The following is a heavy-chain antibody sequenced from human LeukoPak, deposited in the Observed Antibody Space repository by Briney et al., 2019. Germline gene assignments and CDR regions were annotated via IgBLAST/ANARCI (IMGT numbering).Heavy chain of an antibody. D-gene: IGHD2-2*01. CDR3: ARQCSSTVPHYYYYMDV. CDR1: GGSFSGYY. CDR2: INHSGST. J-gene: IGHJ6*03. V-gene: IGHV4-34*01. Sequence: SETLSLTCAVYGGSFSGYYWSWIRQPPGKGLEWIGEINHSGSTNYNPSLKSRVTISVDTSKNQFSLKLSSVTAADTAVYYCARQCSSTVPHYYYYMDVWGKGTTVTVSS.